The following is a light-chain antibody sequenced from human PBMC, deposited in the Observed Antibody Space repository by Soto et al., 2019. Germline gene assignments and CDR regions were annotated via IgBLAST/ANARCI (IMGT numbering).Light chain of an antibody. J-gene: IGLJ1*01. Sequence: QSALTQPASVTGYPGQSITISYTGTSSDVGGYNYVSWYQQHPGKAPKLMIYEVSNRPSGVSNRFSGSKSGNTASLTISGLQAEDEADYYCSSYTSSSTYVFGTGTKVTVL. CDR1: SSDVGGYNY. CDR3: SSYTSSSTYV. V-gene: IGLV2-14*01. CDR2: EVS.